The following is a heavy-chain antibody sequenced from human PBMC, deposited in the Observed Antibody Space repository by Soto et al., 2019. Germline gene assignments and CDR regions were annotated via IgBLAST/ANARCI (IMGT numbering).Heavy chain of an antibody. CDR3: AKAFCDAATCFPCES. J-gene: IGHJ4*02. CDR1: GFTFNDYA. V-gene: IGHV3-23*04. D-gene: IGHD2-21*01. Sequence: EVHLVQSGGGLVQPGESLSLSCVASGFTFNDYAMHWVRQTPGKGLEWVAAISNRGSSAYYADSVKGRFTISRDKSTTTLSLHMHNLRVEDTAVYFCAKAFCDAATCFPCESWGQGTPVAVSP. CDR2: ISNRGSSA.